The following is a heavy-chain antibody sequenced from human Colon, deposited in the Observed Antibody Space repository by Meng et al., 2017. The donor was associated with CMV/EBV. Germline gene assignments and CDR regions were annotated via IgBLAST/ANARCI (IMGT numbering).Heavy chain of an antibody. CDR1: GYTFTNFH. J-gene: IGHJ4*02. Sequence: SCKASGYTFTNFHLHWVRQAPGQGLEWMGMINPNGGSTTYAQRFQGRVIMTRDKSTSTVSMELSSLRSEDTAVYYCARIGGYDFDYWGQGTLVTVSS. D-gene: IGHD3-22*01. CDR3: ARIGGYDFDY. V-gene: IGHV1-46*01. CDR2: INPNGGST.